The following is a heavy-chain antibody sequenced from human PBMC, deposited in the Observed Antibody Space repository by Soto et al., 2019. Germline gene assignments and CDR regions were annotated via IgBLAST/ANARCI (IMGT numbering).Heavy chain of an antibody. Sequence: PGGSLRLSCAASGFSFSTYNMNWVRQAPGRGLEWVSGINWNSGSIGYGDSVKGRFAISRDNAKNSLHLQMNSLSAEDTAFYYCVKDESINWYSGHFRHWGQGTLVTVSS. J-gene: IGHJ1*01. CDR2: INWNSGSI. CDR3: VKDESINWYSGHFRH. D-gene: IGHD6-13*01. V-gene: IGHV3-9*01. CDR1: GFSFSTYN.